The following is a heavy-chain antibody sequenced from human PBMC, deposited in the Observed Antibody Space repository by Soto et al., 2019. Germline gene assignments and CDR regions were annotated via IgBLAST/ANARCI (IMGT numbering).Heavy chain of an antibody. J-gene: IGHJ6*02. CDR1: GYTFTSYA. Sequence: ASVKVSCKASGYTFTSYAMHWVRQAPGQRLEWMGWINAGNGNTKYSQKFQGRVTITRDTSASTAYMELSSLRSEDTAVYYCARGEHYYDTSGLRFYYYGMDVWGQGTTVTVSS. V-gene: IGHV1-3*01. CDR3: ARGEHYYDTSGLRFYYYGMDV. D-gene: IGHD3-22*01. CDR2: INAGNGNT.